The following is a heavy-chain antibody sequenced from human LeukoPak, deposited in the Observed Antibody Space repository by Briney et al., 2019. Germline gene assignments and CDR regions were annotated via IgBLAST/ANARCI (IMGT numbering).Heavy chain of an antibody. J-gene: IGHJ4*02. CDR3: AGGSSPTPDY. CDR1: GFTFSSYE. Sequence: GGSLRLSCAASGFTFSSYEMNWVRQAPGKGLEWVSYISSSGSTIYYADSVKGRFTISRDNAKNSLYLQMNSLRAEDTAVYYCAGGSSPTPDYWGQGTLVTVSS. V-gene: IGHV3-48*03. D-gene: IGHD6-13*01. CDR2: ISSSGSTI.